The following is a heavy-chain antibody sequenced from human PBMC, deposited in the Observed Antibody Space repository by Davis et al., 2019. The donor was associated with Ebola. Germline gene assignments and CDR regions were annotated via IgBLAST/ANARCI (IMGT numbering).Heavy chain of an antibody. Sequence: SVKVSCKASGCTFSSYTISWVRPVPRQGLSWKGSIIPILGIANYAQKFQGRVTITADKSTSTAYMELSSLRSEDTAVYYCARDLWPYGMDVWDQGTTVTVSS. CDR1: GCTFSSYT. V-gene: IGHV1-69*04. D-gene: IGHD2-21*01. CDR3: ARDLWPYGMDV. CDR2: IIPILGIA. J-gene: IGHJ6*02.